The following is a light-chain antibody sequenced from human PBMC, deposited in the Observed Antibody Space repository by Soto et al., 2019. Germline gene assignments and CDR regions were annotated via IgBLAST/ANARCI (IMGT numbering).Light chain of an antibody. V-gene: IGKV1-39*01. Sequence: DSQMPQSPSSVSASVGDRVTITCRASQGISSYLNWYQQKPGKAPKLLIYAASSLQSGVPSRFSGSGSGTDFTLTISSLQPEDFATYYCQPSHSTPLTFGGGTK. CDR3: QPSHSTPLT. CDR1: QGISSY. J-gene: IGKJ4*01. CDR2: AAS.